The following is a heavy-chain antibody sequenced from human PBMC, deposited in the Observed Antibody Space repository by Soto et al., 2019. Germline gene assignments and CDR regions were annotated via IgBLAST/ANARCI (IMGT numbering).Heavy chain of an antibody. CDR2: INAGNGNT. Sequence: ASVKVSCKASGYTFTSYAMHWVRQAPGQRLEWMGWINAGNGNTKYSQKFQGRVTITRDTSASTAYIELRSLRSDDTAVYFCARDDRAAASGTTYYFDYWGQGTLVTVSS. J-gene: IGHJ4*02. V-gene: IGHV1-3*01. D-gene: IGHD6-13*01. CDR3: ARDDRAAASGTTYYFDY. CDR1: GYTFTSYA.